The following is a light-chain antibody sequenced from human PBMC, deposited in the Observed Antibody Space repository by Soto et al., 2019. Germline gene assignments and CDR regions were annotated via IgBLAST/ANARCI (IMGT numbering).Light chain of an antibody. CDR3: QQYDGSPET. Sequence: EIILTQSPDTLSLSPGERATLSCRASQTVSSNYLAWCQQRPGQAPRLLIYGASSRATGIPDRFSGSGSGTDFTLTISRLEPEDFAVYYCQQYDGSPETFGQGTKVDIK. CDR2: GAS. CDR1: QTVSSNY. V-gene: IGKV3-20*01. J-gene: IGKJ1*01.